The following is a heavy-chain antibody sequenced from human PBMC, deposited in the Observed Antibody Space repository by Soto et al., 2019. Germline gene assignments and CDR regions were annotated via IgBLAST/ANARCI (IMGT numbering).Heavy chain of an antibody. J-gene: IGHJ4*02. V-gene: IGHV3-23*01. Sequence: GGSLRLSCATSGFTFSSYARVWVRQAAEKGLEWVASISNNGDTAYYADSVKGRFTISRGNSENTLYLQMNGLRADDTALYFCARSRVFIGAIVTLLDSWGQGTQVTVSS. CDR2: ISNNGDTA. CDR3: ARSRVFIGAIVTLLDS. CDR1: GFTFSSYA. D-gene: IGHD3-16*02.